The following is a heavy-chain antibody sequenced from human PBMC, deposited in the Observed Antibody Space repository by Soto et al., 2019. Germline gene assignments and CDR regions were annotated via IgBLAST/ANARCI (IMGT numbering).Heavy chain of an antibody. CDR2: IYSGGRT. CDR1: GLTVTSNY. V-gene: IGHV3-66*01. D-gene: IGHD4-17*01. J-gene: IGHJ4*02. CDR3: ARDVTVTTPSYFDC. Sequence: GGSLRLSCAASGLTVTSNYMSWVRQAPGKGLEWVSTIYSGGRTYYADSVKGRFTISRDNSRNTLYLQMDSLRADDTAVYYCARDVTVTTPSYFDCWGQGTLVTVSS.